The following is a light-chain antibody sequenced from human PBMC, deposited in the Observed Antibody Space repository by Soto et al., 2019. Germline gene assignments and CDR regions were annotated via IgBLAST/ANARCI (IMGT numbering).Light chain of an antibody. CDR3: QHFNNYQWP. Sequence: ALQLTQSPSSLSASVGDRVTITCRASQGISSALAWYQQKPGKAPKLLIYDASSLESGVPSRFSGSGSGTDFTLTISSLQPEDFATYYCQHFNNYQWPFGQGTKVEVK. CDR2: DAS. J-gene: IGKJ1*01. V-gene: IGKV1D-13*01. CDR1: QGISSA.